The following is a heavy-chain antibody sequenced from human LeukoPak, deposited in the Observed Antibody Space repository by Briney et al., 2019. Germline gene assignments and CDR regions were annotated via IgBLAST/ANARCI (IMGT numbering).Heavy chain of an antibody. J-gene: IGHJ4*02. CDR2: ISYDGSNK. CDR3: ARTYIVVVPAHPPGVDY. D-gene: IGHD2-2*01. Sequence: GGSLRLSCAASGFTFSSYAMHWVRQAPGKGLEWVAVISYDGSNKYYADSVKGRFTISRDNSKNTLYLQMNSLRAEDTAVYYCARTYIVVVPAHPPGVDYWGQGTLVTVSS. CDR1: GFTFSSYA. V-gene: IGHV3-30-3*01.